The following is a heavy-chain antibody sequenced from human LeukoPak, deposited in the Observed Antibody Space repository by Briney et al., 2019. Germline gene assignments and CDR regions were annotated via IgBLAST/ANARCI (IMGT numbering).Heavy chain of an antibody. CDR1: GVSFSGYY. CDR3: ARLTKNDSGSFRFGKKKRGYMDV. D-gene: IGHD3-10*01. Sequence: SETLSLTCAVYGVSFSGYYWTWIRQPPGKGLEWIGEINHSGSTNYNPSLKSRVTISVDTSMNQFSLKLSSVTAADTAVYYCARLTKNDSGSFRFGKKKRGYMDVWGKGTTVTISS. CDR2: INHSGST. J-gene: IGHJ6*03. V-gene: IGHV4-34*01.